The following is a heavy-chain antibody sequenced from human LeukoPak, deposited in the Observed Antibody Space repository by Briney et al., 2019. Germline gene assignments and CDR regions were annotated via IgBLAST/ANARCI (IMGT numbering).Heavy chain of an antibody. CDR3: ARDGNSGSYLLDY. CDR1: GASISTSRDY. CDR2: IYYIGDT. Sequence: PSETLSLTCTASGASISTSRDYWGWIRQPPGKGLEWIGSIYYIGDTYYNPSLKSRVTISVDKSKNQFSLKLSSVTAADTAVYYCARDGNSGSYLLDYWGQGTLVTVSS. V-gene: IGHV4-39*07. D-gene: IGHD1-26*01. J-gene: IGHJ4*02.